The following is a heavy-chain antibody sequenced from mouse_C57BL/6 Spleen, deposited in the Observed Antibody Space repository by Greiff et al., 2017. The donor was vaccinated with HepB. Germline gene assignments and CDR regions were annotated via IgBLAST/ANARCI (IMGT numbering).Heavy chain of an antibody. CDR1: GYAFSSSW. J-gene: IGHJ3*01. CDR3: ARDYGSSYAFKFAY. V-gene: IGHV1-82*01. Sequence: VKLMESGPELVKPGASVKISCKASGYAFSSSWMNWVKQRPGKGLEWIGRIYPGDGDTNYNGKFKGKATLTADKSSSTAYMQLSSLTSEDSAVYFCARDYGSSYAFKFAYWGQGTLVTVSA. CDR2: IYPGDGDT. D-gene: IGHD1-1*01.